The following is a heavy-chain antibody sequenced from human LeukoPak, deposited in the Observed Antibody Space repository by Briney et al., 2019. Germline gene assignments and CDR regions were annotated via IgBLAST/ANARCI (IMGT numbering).Heavy chain of an antibody. Sequence: SETLSLTCTVSGGSISSHYWSWIRQPPGKGLEWIGYIYYSGSTNYNPSLKSRVTISVDTSKNQFSLKLSSVTAADTAVYYYPRSRGVDYSNYGWFDPWGQGTLVTVSS. V-gene: IGHV4-59*11. D-gene: IGHD4-11*01. CDR2: IYYSGST. CDR1: GGSISSHY. CDR3: PRSRGVDYSNYGWFDP. J-gene: IGHJ5*02.